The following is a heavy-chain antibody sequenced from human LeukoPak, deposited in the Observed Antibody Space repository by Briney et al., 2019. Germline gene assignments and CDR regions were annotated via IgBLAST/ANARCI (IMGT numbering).Heavy chain of an antibody. V-gene: IGHV3-23*01. CDR1: GFTFSSYS. CDR2: ISGSGGST. J-gene: IGHJ4*02. Sequence: GGSLRLSCAASGFTFSSYSMNWVRQAPGKGLEWVSAISGSGGSTYYADSVKGRFTISRDNSKNTLYLQMNSLRAEDTAVYYCAKVGGYSGYDLSYWGQGTLVTVSS. CDR3: AKVGGYSGYDLSY. D-gene: IGHD5-12*01.